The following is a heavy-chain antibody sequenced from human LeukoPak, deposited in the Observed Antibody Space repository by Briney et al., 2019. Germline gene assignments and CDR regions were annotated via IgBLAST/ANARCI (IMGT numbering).Heavy chain of an antibody. J-gene: IGHJ4*02. CDR2: ISGGGGST. Sequence: GGSLRLSCAASGFTFSTYAMHWVRQAPGKGLEYVSSISGGGGSTYYANSLKGRFTISRDNSKSTLYLQMGSLRDEDMAVYYCATDSPGQDYWDQGTLVTVSS. CDR3: ATDSPGQDY. CDR1: GFTFSTYA. V-gene: IGHV3-64*01.